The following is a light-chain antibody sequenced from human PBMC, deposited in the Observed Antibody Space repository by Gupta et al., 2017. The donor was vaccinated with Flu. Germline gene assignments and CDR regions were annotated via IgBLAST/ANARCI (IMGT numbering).Light chain of an antibody. CDR3: SSYTSVSTFYV. J-gene: IGLJ1*01. CDR1: SSDVGRSDS. CDR2: DVS. Sequence: QSALAQPASASGSLGPSITISCAGTSSDVGRSDSVSWYQQHPGKAPKLLIYDVSSRPSGIASRFSGSKSGNTASLTISGLEAEDETDYYCSSYTSVSTFYVFGTGTKVTVL. V-gene: IGLV2-14*03.